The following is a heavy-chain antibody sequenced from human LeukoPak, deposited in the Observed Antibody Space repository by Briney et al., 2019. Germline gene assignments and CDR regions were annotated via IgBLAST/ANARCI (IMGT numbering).Heavy chain of an antibody. Sequence: QPGGSLRLSCEASGFTFSNYGMHWVRQAPGKGLEWVALISYGGSDKYYADSVKGRFTISRDNSKNTLHLQMNSLRAEDTAVYYCARRPTHNYYCSGGSCYSVYFDYWGQGTLVTVSS. V-gene: IGHV3-30*03. J-gene: IGHJ4*02. CDR1: GFTFSNYG. CDR3: ARRPTHNYYCSGGSCYSVYFDY. CDR2: ISYGGSDK. D-gene: IGHD2-15*01.